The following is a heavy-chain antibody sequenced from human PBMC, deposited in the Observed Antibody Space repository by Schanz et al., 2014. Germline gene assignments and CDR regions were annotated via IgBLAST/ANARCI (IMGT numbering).Heavy chain of an antibody. D-gene: IGHD6-13*01. CDR1: GFTFSSYG. Sequence: AQLVESGGGLVQPGRSLRLSCAASGFTFSSYGMHRIRQAPGKGLEWVSYISGTTTYTNYADSVKGRFTISRDNAKNALCLQRNSLRAEDTAVYYCTREQILAAAGLVDYWGHGTLXTVSS. CDR3: TREQILAAAGLVDY. V-gene: IGHV3-48*04. J-gene: IGHJ4*01. CDR2: ISGTTTYT.